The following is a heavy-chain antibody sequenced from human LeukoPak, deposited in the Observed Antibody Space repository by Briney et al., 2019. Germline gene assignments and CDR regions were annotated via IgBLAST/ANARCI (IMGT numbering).Heavy chain of an antibody. J-gene: IGHJ4*02. V-gene: IGHV1-2*02. CDR2: INPNSGGT. Sequence: ASVKVSCKASGYTFTGYYMHWVRQAPGQGLEWMGWINPNSGGTNYAQKFQGRVTMTRDTSISTAYMELSRLRSDDTAVYYSPGDNTSPPHSSLDYWAQGTLVTVSS. CDR1: GYTFTGYY. CDR3: PGDNTSPPHSSLDY. D-gene: IGHD5-18*01.